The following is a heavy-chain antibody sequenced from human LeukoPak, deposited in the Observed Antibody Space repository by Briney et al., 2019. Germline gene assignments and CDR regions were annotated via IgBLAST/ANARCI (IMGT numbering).Heavy chain of an antibody. CDR2: IIPILGIA. Sequence: SVKVSCKASGGTFGSYAISRVRQAPGQGLEWMGRIIPILGIANYAQKFQGRVTITADKSTSTAYMELSSLRSEDTAVYYCASAGSGSYYSYAFDIWGQGTMVTVSS. V-gene: IGHV1-69*04. CDR3: ASAGSGSYYSYAFDI. CDR1: GGTFGSYA. D-gene: IGHD3-10*01. J-gene: IGHJ3*02.